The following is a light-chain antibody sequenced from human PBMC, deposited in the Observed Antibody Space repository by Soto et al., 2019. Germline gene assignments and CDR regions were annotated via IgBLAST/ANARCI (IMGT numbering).Light chain of an antibody. CDR1: QDVSGW. Sequence: IQMTKSASALDAAVGDRVIITCGSSQDVSGWLAWYQEKPGKAPKLKVFNASSLDDGSPARFSGSGAGTEFTRAVMNLESDDFATYYCQRYRTISGVTFGGGTKVAIK. CDR2: NAS. CDR3: QRYRTISGVT. J-gene: IGKJ4*01. V-gene: IGKV1-5*01.